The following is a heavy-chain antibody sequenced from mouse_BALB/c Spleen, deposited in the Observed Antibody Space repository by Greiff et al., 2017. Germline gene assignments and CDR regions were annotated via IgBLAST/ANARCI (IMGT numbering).Heavy chain of an antibody. J-gene: IGHJ3*01. CDR1: GYTFTSYW. Sequence: LQQPGSELVRPGASVKLSCKASGYTFTSYWMHWVKQRPGQGLEWIGNIYPGSGSTNYDEKFKSKATLTVDTSSSTAYMQLSSLTSEDSAVYYCTRGPYWGQGTLVTVSA. CDR2: IYPGSGST. CDR3: TRGPY. V-gene: IGHV1S22*01.